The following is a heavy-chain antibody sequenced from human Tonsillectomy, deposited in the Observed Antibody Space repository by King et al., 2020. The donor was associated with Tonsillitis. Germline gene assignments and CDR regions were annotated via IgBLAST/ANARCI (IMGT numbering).Heavy chain of an antibody. Sequence: VQLQESGPGLVKPSETLSLTCTVSGDSISSYYWSWIRQPPGKGLEWIGYIYYSGSTNYNPSLKSRVTISVDTSKNQFSLELSSVTAADTAVYYCARLTGSGSYYNLTKDWSFDLWGRGTLVTVSS. D-gene: IGHD3-10*01. CDR2: IYYSGST. CDR3: ARLTGSGSYYNLTKDWSFDL. J-gene: IGHJ2*01. CDR1: GDSISSYY. V-gene: IGHV4-59*08.